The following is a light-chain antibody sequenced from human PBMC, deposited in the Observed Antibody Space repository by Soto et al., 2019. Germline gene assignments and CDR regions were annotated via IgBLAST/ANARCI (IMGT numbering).Light chain of an antibody. CDR2: GAS. Sequence: EIVLTQSPGILSLSPGESATLSCRASQSVSSTYLGWYQQKPGQAPRLLIYGASSRATGIPDRFSGSGSGTDFTLTIARLEPEDFAVYYCQLYGNSPPRTFGQGTKVEIK. CDR3: QLYGNSPPRT. CDR1: QSVSSTY. J-gene: IGKJ1*01. V-gene: IGKV3-20*01.